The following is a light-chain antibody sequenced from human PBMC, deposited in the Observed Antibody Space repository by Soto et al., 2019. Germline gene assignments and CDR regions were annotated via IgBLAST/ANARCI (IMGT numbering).Light chain of an antibody. CDR2: EGS. J-gene: IGLJ1*01. Sequence: QSALTQPASVSGSPGRSITISCTGTSSDVGSYNLVSWYQHHPGKAPKLMMYEGSKRPSGVSNRFSGSKSGNTASLTFSGLQAEDEAEYYCCTYAGSSTYVFGTGTKLTVL. V-gene: IGLV2-23*01. CDR1: SSDVGSYNL. CDR3: CTYAGSSTYV.